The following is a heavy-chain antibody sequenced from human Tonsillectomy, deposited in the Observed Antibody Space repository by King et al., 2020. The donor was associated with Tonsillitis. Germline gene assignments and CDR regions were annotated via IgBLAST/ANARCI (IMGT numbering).Heavy chain of an antibody. CDR3: ARKAYYYDSSGYYYYYMDV. Sequence: QLQESGPGLVKPSETLSLTCTVSGGSISSYYWSWIRQPPGKGLEWIGYIYYSGSTNYNPSLKSRVTISVDTSKNQFSLKLSSVTAADTAVYYCARKAYYYDSSGYYYYYMDVWGKGTTVTVSS. D-gene: IGHD3-22*01. V-gene: IGHV4-59*08. CDR2: IYYSGST. CDR1: GGSISSYY. J-gene: IGHJ6*03.